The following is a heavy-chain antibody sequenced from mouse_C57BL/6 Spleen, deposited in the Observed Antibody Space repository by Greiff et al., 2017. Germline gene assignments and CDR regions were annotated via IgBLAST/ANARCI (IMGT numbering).Heavy chain of an antibody. CDR3: ARDLLWSKKGDFDY. J-gene: IGHJ2*01. CDR2: IHPNSGST. D-gene: IGHD2-1*01. CDR1: GYTFTSYW. V-gene: IGHV1-64*01. Sequence: QVQLQQPGAELVKPGASVKLSCKASGYTFTSYWMHWVKQRPGQGLEWIGMIHPNSGSTNYNEKFKSKATLTVDKPSSTAYMQLSSLTSEDSAVYYCARDLLWSKKGDFDYWGQGTTLTVSS.